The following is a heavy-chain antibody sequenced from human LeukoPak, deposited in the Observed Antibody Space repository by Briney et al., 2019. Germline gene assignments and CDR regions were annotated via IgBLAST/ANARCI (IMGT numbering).Heavy chain of an antibody. V-gene: IGHV1-2*02. CDR2: INPNSGGT. D-gene: IGHD3-3*01. CDR1: GYTFTGYY. J-gene: IGHJ6*03. CDR3: ATDARAFGVVIYYYYYYMDV. Sequence: ASVKVSCKASGYTFTGYYMHWVRQAPGQGLEWMGWINPNSGGTNYAQKFQGRVTMTRDTSISTAYMELSRLRSDDTAVYYCATDARAFGVVIYYYYYYMDVWGKGTTVTVSS.